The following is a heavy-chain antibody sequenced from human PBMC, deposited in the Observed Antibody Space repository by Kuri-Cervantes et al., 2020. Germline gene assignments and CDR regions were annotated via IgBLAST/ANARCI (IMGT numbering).Heavy chain of an antibody. J-gene: IGHJ4*02. Sequence: SVKVSCKASRGTLSSYAISWVRQAPGQGLEWMGGIIPIFGTANYAQKFQGRVTITADESTSTAYMELSSLRSEDTAVYYCAREGYYYDSSAPVDYWGQGTLVTVSS. CDR1: RGTLSSYA. D-gene: IGHD3-22*01. CDR2: IIPIFGTA. CDR3: AREGYYYDSSAPVDY. V-gene: IGHV1-69*13.